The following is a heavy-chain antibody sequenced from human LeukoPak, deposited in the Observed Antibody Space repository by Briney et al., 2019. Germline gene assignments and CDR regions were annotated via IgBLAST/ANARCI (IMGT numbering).Heavy chain of an antibody. CDR1: GFTFSSYA. CDR3: AKDLVWVTTGEGGY. CDR2: ITGSGGRT. Sequence: GGSLRLSCAASGFTFSSYAMNWVRQAPGKGLEWVSAITGSGGRTYYADSVKGRFTISRDNSKNTLYLQMNSLIADDTAVYYCAKDLVWVTTGEGGYWGQGTLVTVSS. V-gene: IGHV3-23*01. J-gene: IGHJ4*02. D-gene: IGHD4-17*01.